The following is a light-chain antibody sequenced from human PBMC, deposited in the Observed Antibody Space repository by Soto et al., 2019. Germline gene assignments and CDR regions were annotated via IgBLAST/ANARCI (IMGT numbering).Light chain of an antibody. Sequence: DIQMTQSPSSLSASVGGRVTITCKASKDIRNYLNWYQQKPGKAPKLLIYDASNLETGVPSRFSGSGSGTDFTFTISSLQPEDIATYHCQQYDNLPPYTFGQGTKLEIK. CDR1: KDIRNY. CDR3: QQYDNLPPYT. J-gene: IGKJ2*01. V-gene: IGKV1-33*01. CDR2: DAS.